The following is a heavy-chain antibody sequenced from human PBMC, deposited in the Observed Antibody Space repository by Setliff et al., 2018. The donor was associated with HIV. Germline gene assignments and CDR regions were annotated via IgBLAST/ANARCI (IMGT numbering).Heavy chain of an antibody. CDR3: ARDRIPERGYTYREPDFDS. V-gene: IGHV1-3*04. J-gene: IGHJ4*02. Sequence: ASVKVSCKASGYTFSSHTIHWVRQAPGQGLEWMGWINTGNGNTKYSQKFQDRVTITRDTSANTGYMEVNSLRLEDTAVYYCARDRIPERGYTYREPDFDSWGQGTLVPVSS. CDR2: INTGNGNT. D-gene: IGHD3-16*02. CDR1: GYTFSSHT.